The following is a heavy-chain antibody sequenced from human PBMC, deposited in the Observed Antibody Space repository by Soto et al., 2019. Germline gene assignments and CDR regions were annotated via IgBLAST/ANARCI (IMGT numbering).Heavy chain of an antibody. D-gene: IGHD2-15*01. CDR1: GGSISSGGYY. V-gene: IGHV4-31*03. J-gene: IGHJ3*02. Sequence: SETLSLTCTVSGGSISSGGYYWSWIRQHPGKGLEWIGYIYYSGSTYYNPSLKSRVTISVDTSKNQFSLKLSSVTAADTAVYYCARSPLGYCSGGSCYRGAFDIWGQGTMVTVSS. CDR3: ARSPLGYCSGGSCYRGAFDI. CDR2: IYYSGST.